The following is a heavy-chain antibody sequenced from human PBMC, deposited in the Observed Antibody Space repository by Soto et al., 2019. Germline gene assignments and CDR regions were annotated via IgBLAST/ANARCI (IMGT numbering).Heavy chain of an antibody. CDR2: SIPIYGTA. J-gene: IGHJ6*02. V-gene: IGHV1-69*01. CDR3: ARDFGSAYSKPTTTHYYYYFGLDV. Sequence: QVQLVQSGAEVKKPGSSVKVSCKASGGTFNNYPITWVRQAPGQGLEWMGGSIPIYGTANYAQKFQGRVTITVDESTSTSYMELSSLRSEDTAIYYCARDFGSAYSKPTTTHYYYYFGLDVWGQGTTVTVSS. D-gene: IGHD4-4*01. CDR1: GGTFNNYP.